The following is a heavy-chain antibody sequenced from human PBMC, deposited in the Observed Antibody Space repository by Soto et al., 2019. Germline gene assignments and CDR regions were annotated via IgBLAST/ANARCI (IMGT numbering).Heavy chain of an antibody. J-gene: IGHJ5*02. Sequence: ASVKFSCKTAGYTFSNYGITWVRQAPGQPLEWLGWISLYSDGTNYAQKFQGRVSMTTDTSTTTAYMELRSLRSDDTAVYYCARVVPGAEAWFGPWGQGTLVTVS. CDR1: GYTFSNYG. CDR2: ISLYSDGT. D-gene: IGHD2-2*01. CDR3: ARVVPGAEAWFGP. V-gene: IGHV1-18*01.